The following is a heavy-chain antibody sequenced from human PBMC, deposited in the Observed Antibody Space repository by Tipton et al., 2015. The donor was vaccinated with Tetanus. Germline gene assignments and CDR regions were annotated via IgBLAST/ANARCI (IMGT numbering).Heavy chain of an antibody. J-gene: IGHJ6*02. CDR1: GGSVSNGGYS. CDR2: ISHSGRT. CDR3: ARDHGITWGGMGYYYGMDV. D-gene: IGHD3-16*01. Sequence: TLSLTCAVSGGSVSNGGYSWSWIRQPPGKGLECIGYISHSGRTYYNPSLKSRVTISVDTSKNQFSLRLSSVTAADTAVYYCARDHGITWGGMGYYYGMDVWGQGTTVTVSS. V-gene: IGHV4-30-2*05.